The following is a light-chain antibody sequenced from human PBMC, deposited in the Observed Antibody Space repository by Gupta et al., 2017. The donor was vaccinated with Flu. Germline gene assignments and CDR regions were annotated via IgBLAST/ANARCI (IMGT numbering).Light chain of an antibody. V-gene: IGLV2-14*01. J-gene: IGLJ2*01. CDR1: SSEVGSYNF. CDR2: EFR. Sequence: HSALTQPASVSGPPAQSLTIPCTGPSSEVGSYNFVSWYQQHPGKAPKVMIYEFRKRPAGVANRFSGSKSGNTASLTISGLQAEDAGDYYCGSYTSNNTVLFGGGTKLTVL. CDR3: GSYTSNNTVL.